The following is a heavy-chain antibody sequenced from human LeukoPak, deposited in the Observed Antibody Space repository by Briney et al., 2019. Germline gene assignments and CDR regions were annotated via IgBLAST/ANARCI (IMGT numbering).Heavy chain of an antibody. Sequence: SETLSLTCTVSGGSISSSYWSWIRQHPGKGLEWIGYIYYSGSTYYNPSLKSRVTISVDTSKNQFSLKLSSVTAADTAVYYCARDFLDDFGGQIEAFDIWGQRTMV. CDR3: ARDFLDDFGGQIEAFDI. CDR1: GGSISSSY. D-gene: IGHD4-23*01. CDR2: IYYSGST. J-gene: IGHJ3*02. V-gene: IGHV4-59*06.